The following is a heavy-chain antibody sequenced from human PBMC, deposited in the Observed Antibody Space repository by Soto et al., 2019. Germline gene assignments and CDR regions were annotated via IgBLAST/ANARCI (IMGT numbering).Heavy chain of an antibody. CDR2: IYGDGGTT. Sequence: GGSLRLSCAASGFIFSSTDMSWVRQAPGKGLEWVSTIYGDGGTTYYADSVRGRFTISRDNSKNMVYLQMDSPRADDTAVYYCVKNSVCFNTWGQGNLVTVSS. J-gene: IGHJ5*02. D-gene: IGHD3-10*01. CDR3: VKNSVCFNT. V-gene: IGHV3-23*01. CDR1: GFIFSSTD.